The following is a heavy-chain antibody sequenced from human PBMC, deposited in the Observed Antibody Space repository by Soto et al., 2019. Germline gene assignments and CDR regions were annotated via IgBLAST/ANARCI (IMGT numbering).Heavy chain of an antibody. V-gene: IGHV3-48*01. J-gene: IGHJ4*02. CDR3: AHIVVVTAIGPSDY. CDR1: GFTFSSYS. CDR2: ISSSSSTI. Sequence: GGSLRLSCAASGFTFSSYSMNWVRQAPGKGLEWVSYISSSSSTIYYADSVKGRFTISRDNAKNSLYLQMNSLRAEDTAVYYCAHIVVVTAIGPSDYWGQGTQVTVSS. D-gene: IGHD2-21*02.